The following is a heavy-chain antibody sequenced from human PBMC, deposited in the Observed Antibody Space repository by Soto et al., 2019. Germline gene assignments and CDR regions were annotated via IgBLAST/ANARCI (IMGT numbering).Heavy chain of an antibody. CDR1: GYTFTSYG. Sequence: ASVKVSCKASGYTFTSYGISWVRQAPGQGLEWMGWISAYNGNTNYAQKLQGRVTMTTDTSTSTAYMELRSLRSDDTAVYYCGRVSSGWSLYYYYYMDVWGKGTTVTVSS. V-gene: IGHV1-18*01. CDR3: GRVSSGWSLYYYYYMDV. J-gene: IGHJ6*03. CDR2: ISAYNGNT. D-gene: IGHD6-19*01.